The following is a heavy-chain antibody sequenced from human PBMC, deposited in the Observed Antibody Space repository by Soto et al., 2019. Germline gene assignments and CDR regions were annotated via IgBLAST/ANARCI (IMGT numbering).Heavy chain of an antibody. CDR3: ARGDATKIVVTTYYAMDV. V-gene: IGHV1-69*12. Sequence: QVQLVQSGAEVKKPGSSVKVSCKASGGSLSNYGISWVRQAPGQGLEWMGAIIPVFGTPNYAQKFQDRVTITAHEATTTVYMEVRSLTSEDTAVYYCARGDATKIVVTTYYAMDVWGQGTTVTVSS. D-gene: IGHD3-22*01. CDR1: GGSLSNYG. CDR2: IIPVFGTP. J-gene: IGHJ6*02.